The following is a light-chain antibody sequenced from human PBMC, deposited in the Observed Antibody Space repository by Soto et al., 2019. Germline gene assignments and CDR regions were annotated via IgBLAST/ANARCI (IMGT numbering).Light chain of an antibody. V-gene: IGKV3-15*01. CDR3: QQYNNWPPKT. Sequence: EIVLTQSPGTLSLSPGERATLSCRASQSVSSSFLAWYQQKPGQAPRLLIYGASTRATGIPARFSGSGSGTEFTLTISSLQSEDVAVYYCQQYNNWPPKTFGQGNKVDIK. CDR2: GAS. J-gene: IGKJ1*01. CDR1: QSVSSS.